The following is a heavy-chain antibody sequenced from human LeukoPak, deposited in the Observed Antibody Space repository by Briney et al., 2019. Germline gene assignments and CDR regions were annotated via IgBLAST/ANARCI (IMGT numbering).Heavy chain of an antibody. CDR3: ARGIGLDFDY. J-gene: IGHJ4*02. D-gene: IGHD2-15*01. CDR2: INSDGSST. CDR1: GFTFSSYW. Sequence: GGSLGLSCAASGFTFSSYWMHWVRQAPGKGLGWVSRINSDGSSTSYADSVKGRFTISRDKAKNTLYLQMNSLRAEDTAVYYCARGIGLDFDYWGQGTLVTVSS. V-gene: IGHV3-74*01.